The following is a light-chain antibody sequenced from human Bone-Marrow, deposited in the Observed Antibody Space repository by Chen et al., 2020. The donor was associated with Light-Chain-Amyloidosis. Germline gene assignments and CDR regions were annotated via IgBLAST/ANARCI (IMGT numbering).Light chain of an antibody. CDR3: SSYTITAALV. J-gene: IGLJ1*01. V-gene: IGLV2-14*01. CDR1: SSAVGGDNH. Sequence: QSALTQPASLSGSPGQSFTISCTGTSSAVGGDNHVSWYQRHPDKAPKLMIYEGTNRPSWVPDRCSGSKSDDTASLTIAQLQAEDDADYCCSSYTITAALVFGGGTRLTVL. CDR2: EGT.